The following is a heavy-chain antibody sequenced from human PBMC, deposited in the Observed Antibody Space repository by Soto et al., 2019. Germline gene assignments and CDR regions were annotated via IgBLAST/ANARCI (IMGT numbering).Heavy chain of an antibody. V-gene: IGHV1-69*13. CDR2: IIPIFGTA. CDR3: ARSLPAAMKNFDY. Sequence: PSVKVSCKASGGTFSSYAISWVRQAPGQGLEWMGGIIPIFGTANYAQKFQGRVTITADESTSTAYMELSSLRSEDTAVYCCARSLPAAMKNFDYWGQGTLVTVSS. CDR1: GGTFSSYA. J-gene: IGHJ4*02. D-gene: IGHD2-2*01.